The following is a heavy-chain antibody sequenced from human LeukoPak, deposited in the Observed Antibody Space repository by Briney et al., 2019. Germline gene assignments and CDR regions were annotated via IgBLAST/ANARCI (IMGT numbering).Heavy chain of an antibody. CDR2: INPSGGST. CDR1: GYTFTSYY. CDR3: ARDSRQWLVWGYFDY. Sequence: ASVKVSCKASGYTFTSYYMHWVRQAPGQGLEWMGIINPSGGSTSYAQKFQGRVTMTRDTSTSTVYMELSSLRSEDTALYYCARDSRQWLVWGYFDYWGQGTLVTVSS. D-gene: IGHD6-19*01. J-gene: IGHJ4*02. V-gene: IGHV1-46*01.